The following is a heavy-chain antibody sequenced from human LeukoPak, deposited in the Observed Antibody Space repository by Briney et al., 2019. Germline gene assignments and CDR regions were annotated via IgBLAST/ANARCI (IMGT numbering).Heavy chain of an antibody. CDR2: IRSKAYGGTT. D-gene: IGHD2-2*01. V-gene: IGHV3-49*03. Sequence: GGSLRLSCTASGFTFGDYAMSWFRQAPGKGLEWVGFIRSKAYGGTTEYAASVKGRFTISRDDSKSIAYLQMNSLKTEDTAVYYCTTGWVVPAAAYYYYYMDVWGKGTTVTVSS. J-gene: IGHJ6*03. CDR1: GFTFGDYA. CDR3: TTGWVVPAAAYYYYYMDV.